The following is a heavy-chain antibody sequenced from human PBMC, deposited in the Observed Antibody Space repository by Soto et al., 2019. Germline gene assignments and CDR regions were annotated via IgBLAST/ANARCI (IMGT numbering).Heavy chain of an antibody. V-gene: IGHV3-66*01. CDR1: GFTVSSNY. CDR3: ARTTNYYDSSGPPFDI. D-gene: IGHD3-22*01. J-gene: IGHJ3*02. Sequence: GGSLRLSCAASGFTVSSNYVSWVRQAPGKGLEWVSVIYSGGSTYYADSVKGRFTISRDNSKNTLYLQMNSLRAEDTAVYYCARTTNYYDSSGPPFDIWGQGTMVTVSS. CDR2: IYSGGST.